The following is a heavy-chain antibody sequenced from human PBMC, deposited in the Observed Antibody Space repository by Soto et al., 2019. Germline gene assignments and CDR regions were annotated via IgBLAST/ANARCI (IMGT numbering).Heavy chain of an antibody. D-gene: IGHD2-15*01. V-gene: IGHV5-10-1*01. J-gene: IGHJ4*02. Sequence: GESLKISCKASGYNFTAFWIHWVRQMPGKGLEWLGKIDPSDSYTNYSPSFEGHVTISTDNSITTAYLQWSSLRASDTALYNCARFRMYYSRLHNWAQGALVTVSS. CDR1: GYNFTAFW. CDR3: ARFRMYYSRLHN. CDR2: IDPSDSYT.